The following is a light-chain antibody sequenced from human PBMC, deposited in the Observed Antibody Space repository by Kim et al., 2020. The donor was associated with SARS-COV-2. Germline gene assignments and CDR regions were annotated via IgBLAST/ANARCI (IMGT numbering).Light chain of an antibody. V-gene: IGKV3-20*01. CDR3: QHYGTTPPLT. CDR2: GAS. J-gene: IGKJ1*01. CDR1: QSVSSSY. Sequence: EIVLTQSPGTLSLSPGERATLSCRASQSVSSSYLAWYQHKSGQAPRLLIYGASTRATGIPYRFSGSGSGTDFTLTISRLEPDDFAVYYCQHYGTTPPLTFGQVTQVDIK.